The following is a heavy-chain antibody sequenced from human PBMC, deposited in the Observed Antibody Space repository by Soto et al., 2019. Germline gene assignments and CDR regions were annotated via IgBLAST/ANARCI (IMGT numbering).Heavy chain of an antibody. V-gene: IGHV4-4*02. J-gene: IGHJ6*03. CDR3: ARVLRYLHYYYYMDV. CDR2: IDRSGST. CDR1: GDSISSTDC. Sequence: SETLSLTCVVSGDSISSTDCWSWVRQAPGKGLQWIGEIDRSGSTNYSPSLKSRVTISLDKSKNQFSLNLYSVTAADTAVYYCARVLRYLHYYYYMDVWGKGTTVTVSS. D-gene: IGHD3-9*01.